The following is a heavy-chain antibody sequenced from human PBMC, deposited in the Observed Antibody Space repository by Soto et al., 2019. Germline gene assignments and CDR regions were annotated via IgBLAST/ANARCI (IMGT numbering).Heavy chain of an antibody. D-gene: IGHD4-17*01. J-gene: IGHJ4*02. Sequence: QVQLQESGPGLVKPSETLSLTCTVSAGSISSYYWSWIRQPPGKEPEWIGYIYSSGNTKYNPSLQSRLTISLDTSKNQFFLNLNAVTAADTAVYYCVACDYGDRFFHSWGQGTLVTVSS. CDR1: AGSISSYY. V-gene: IGHV4-59*08. CDR3: VACDYGDRFFHS. CDR2: IYSSGNT.